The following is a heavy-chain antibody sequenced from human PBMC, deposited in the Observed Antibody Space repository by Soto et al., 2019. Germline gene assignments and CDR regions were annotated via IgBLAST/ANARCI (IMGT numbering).Heavy chain of an antibody. J-gene: IGHJ3*02. CDR2: INHSGST. V-gene: IGHV4-34*01. Sequence: SETLSLTCAVYGGSFSGYYWSWIRQPPGKGLEWIGEINHSGSTNYNPSLKSRVTISVDTSKNQFSLKLSSVTAADTAVYYCARTAGTFDNFWSGYGYDIWGPGTKVTVSS. D-gene: IGHD3-3*01. CDR3: ARTAGTFDNFWSGYGYDI. CDR1: GGSFSGYY.